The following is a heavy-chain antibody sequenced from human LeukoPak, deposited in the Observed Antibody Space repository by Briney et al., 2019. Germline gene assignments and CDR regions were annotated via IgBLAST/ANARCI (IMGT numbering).Heavy chain of an antibody. J-gene: IGHJ3*02. CDR2: INSDGSST. CDR3: ARRGSSNAFDI. CDR1: GFTFSNYW. V-gene: IGHV3-74*01. Sequence: GGSLRLSCAASGFTFSNYWMHWVRQAPGKGLVWVSRINSDGSSTSYADSVKGRFTISRDNAKNTLYLQMNSLRAEDTAVYYCARRGSSNAFDIWGQGTMVTVSS. D-gene: IGHD3-10*01.